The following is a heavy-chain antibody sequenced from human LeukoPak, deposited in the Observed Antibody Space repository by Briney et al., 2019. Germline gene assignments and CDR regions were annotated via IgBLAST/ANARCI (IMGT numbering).Heavy chain of an antibody. CDR2: FNRDGRST. V-gene: IGHV3-74*01. D-gene: IGHD1-1*01. CDR1: GFTFSTYW. CDR3: ARGRYSLDS. Sequence: GGSLRLSCAASGFTFSTYWMHWVRQAPGKGLVWVARFNRDGRSTYYADSVKGRFTISRDNAKNTLYLQMNSLRAEDTAVYYCARGRYSLDSWGQGTLVTVSS. J-gene: IGHJ4*02.